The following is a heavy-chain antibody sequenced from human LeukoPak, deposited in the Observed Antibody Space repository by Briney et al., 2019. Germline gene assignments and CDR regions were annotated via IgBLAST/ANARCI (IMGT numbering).Heavy chain of an antibody. D-gene: IGHD4-17*01. CDR3: ARNDNGDSSTVGAFDI. Sequence: GGSLRLSCAASGFTFSSYWMHWVRQAPGKGLEWVSAISGGASNTYYADSVKGRFTISRDNSKNTLYLQLNSLRAEDTAVYYCARNDNGDSSTVGAFDIWGQGTMVTVFS. J-gene: IGHJ3*02. V-gene: IGHV3-23*01. CDR2: ISGGASNT. CDR1: GFTFSSYW.